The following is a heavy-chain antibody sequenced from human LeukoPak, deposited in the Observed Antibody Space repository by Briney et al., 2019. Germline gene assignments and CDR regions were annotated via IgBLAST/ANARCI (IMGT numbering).Heavy chain of an antibody. J-gene: IGHJ6*03. CDR3: ARGDSTGGDGYNYPTYCYFYMDV. CDR2: IYDSGST. Sequence: SETLSLTCTVSGGSISSYYWSWIRQPPGKGLEWIGYIYDSGSTNYNPSLKSRVSISVDTSKNQFSLRLNSVTAADTAVYYCARGDSTGGDGYNYPTYCYFYMDVWGKGTTVTVSS. D-gene: IGHD5-24*01. CDR1: GGSISSYY. V-gene: IGHV4-59*01.